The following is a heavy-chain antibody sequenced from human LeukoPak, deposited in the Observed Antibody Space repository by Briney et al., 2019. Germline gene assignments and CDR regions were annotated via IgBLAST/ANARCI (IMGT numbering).Heavy chain of an antibody. Sequence: ASVKVSCQVSGYTLTELSMHWVRQAPGKGHEWMGGFDPEDGETIYAQKFQGRVTMTEDTSTDTAYMELSSLRSEDTAVYYCARDPGELIVATTFDYWGQGTLVTVSS. CDR2: FDPEDGET. D-gene: IGHD5-12*01. CDR3: ARDPGELIVATTFDY. J-gene: IGHJ4*02. V-gene: IGHV1-24*01. CDR1: GYTLTELS.